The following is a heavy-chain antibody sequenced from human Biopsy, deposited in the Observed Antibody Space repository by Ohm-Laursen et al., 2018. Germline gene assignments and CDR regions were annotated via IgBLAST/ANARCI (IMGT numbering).Heavy chain of an antibody. J-gene: IGHJ5*02. V-gene: IGHV3-21*01. D-gene: IGHD2-2*01. CDR2: ISASSSYI. CDR1: GATLCGYS. Sequence: SLRLSRAAFGATLCGYSMNWVRHAPGKGLERVSSISASSSYIYYADSVKGRFTVSKENGKNSLYLHMNSLRAEDTAVDYCATEVVPAGIGGHWLDPWGQGTLVTVSS. CDR3: ATEVVPAGIGGHWLDP.